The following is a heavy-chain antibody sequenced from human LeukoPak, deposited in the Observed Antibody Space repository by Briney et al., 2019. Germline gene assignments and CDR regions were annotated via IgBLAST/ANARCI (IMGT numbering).Heavy chain of an antibody. D-gene: IGHD3-3*02. Sequence: GGSLRLSCAASGFAFSSYWMHWVRQAPGKGLVWVSRINTDGSSTSYADSVKGRFTTSRDNAKNTLYLQMNSLRAEDTAVYYCARAHFWSGYSDYWGQGTLVTVSS. CDR2: INTDGSST. J-gene: IGHJ4*02. V-gene: IGHV3-74*01. CDR3: ARAHFWSGYSDY. CDR1: GFAFSSYW.